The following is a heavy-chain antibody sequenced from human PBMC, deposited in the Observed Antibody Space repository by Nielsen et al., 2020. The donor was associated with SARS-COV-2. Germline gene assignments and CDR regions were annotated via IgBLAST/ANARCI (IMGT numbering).Heavy chain of an antibody. D-gene: IGHD3-16*01. CDR3: ARVGLNNWFDP. J-gene: IGHJ5*02. CDR1: GFTFSSYS. CDR2: ISSSSSYI. Sequence: GESLKISCAASGFTFSSYSMNWVRQAPGKGLEWVSSISSSSSYIYYADSVKGRFTISRDNAKNSLYLQMNSLRAEDTAVYYCARVGLNNWFDPWGQGTLVTVSS. V-gene: IGHV3-21*01.